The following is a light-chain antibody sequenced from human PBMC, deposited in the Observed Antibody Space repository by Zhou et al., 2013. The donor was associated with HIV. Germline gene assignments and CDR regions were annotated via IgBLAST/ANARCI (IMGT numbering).Light chain of an antibody. V-gene: IGKV3-20*01. CDR2: GAS. CDR1: QGIRNF. CDR3: QQYGGSPLYT. Sequence: TQSPSSLSASVGDRVTITCRASQGIRNFLAWYQQKPGQAPRLLIFGASSRATGIPDRFSGSGSGADFTLTISRLEPEDFAVYYCQQYGGSPLYTFGQGTKLEIK. J-gene: IGKJ2*01.